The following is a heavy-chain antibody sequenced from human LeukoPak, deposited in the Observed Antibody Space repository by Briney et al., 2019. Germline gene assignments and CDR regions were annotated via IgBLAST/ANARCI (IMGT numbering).Heavy chain of an antibody. Sequence: SETLSLTCTVSGCSISSSSYYWGRIRQPPGLGLVWSRSIYYSGSTYYNPSLKSRVTISVDTSKNQFSLKLSSVTAADTAVYYCARRPPIDSSGYYYFDYWGQGTLVTVSS. CDR1: GCSISSSSYY. V-gene: IGHV4-39*01. J-gene: IGHJ4*02. D-gene: IGHD3-22*01. CDR2: IYYSGST. CDR3: ARRPPIDSSGYYYFDY.